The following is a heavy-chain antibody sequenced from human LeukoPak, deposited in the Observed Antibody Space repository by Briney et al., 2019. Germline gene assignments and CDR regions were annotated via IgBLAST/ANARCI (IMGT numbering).Heavy chain of an antibody. CDR3: ARETGYYTPLGAFDI. J-gene: IGHJ3*02. Sequence: ASVKVSCKASGYTFTSYYMHWVRQAPGQGLEWMGIINPSGGSTSYAQKFQGGVTMTRDTSTSTVYMELSSLRSEDTAVYYCARETGYYTPLGAFDIWGQGTMVTVSS. V-gene: IGHV1-46*01. CDR2: INPSGGST. CDR1: GYTFTSYY. D-gene: IGHD3/OR15-3a*01.